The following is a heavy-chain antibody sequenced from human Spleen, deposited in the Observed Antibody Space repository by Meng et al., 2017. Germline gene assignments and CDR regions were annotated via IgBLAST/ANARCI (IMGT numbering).Heavy chain of an antibody. Sequence: EVQVWESGGGLVQPGGSLRLSCAASGFTFSSNSMSWVRQAPGKGLEWVSAIIGSGASTYYADSVKGRFTISRDNSKNTLYLQMNSLRAEDTAIYYCTKDAWTTVTPCWGQGTLVTVSS. CDR3: TKDAWTTVTPC. CDR2: IIGSGAST. J-gene: IGHJ4*02. CDR1: GFTFSSNS. V-gene: IGHV3-23*01. D-gene: IGHD4-17*01.